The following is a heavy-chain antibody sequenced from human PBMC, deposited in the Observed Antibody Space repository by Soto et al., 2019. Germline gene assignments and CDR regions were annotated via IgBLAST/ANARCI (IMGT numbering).Heavy chain of an antibody. CDR2: INAGNGNT. D-gene: IGHD3-9*01. J-gene: IGHJ6*02. V-gene: IGHV1-3*01. CDR1: GYTFTSYA. CDR3: SSKLVDPYYYYDMDV. Sequence: QVQLVQSGAEVKKPGASVKVSCKASGYTFTSYAMHWVRQAPGQRLEGMGWINAGNGNTKYSQKFQGRVTITRDTSASTVYMELSSLRSEDTAVYYCSSKLVDPYYYYDMDVWGQGTTVTVSS.